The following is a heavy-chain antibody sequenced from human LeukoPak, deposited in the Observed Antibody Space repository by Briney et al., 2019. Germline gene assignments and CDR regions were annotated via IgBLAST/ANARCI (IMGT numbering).Heavy chain of an antibody. D-gene: IGHD2-2*01. CDR1: GYTFTSYY. Sequence: GASVKVSCKASGYTFTSYYMHWVRQAPGQGLEWMGKINPSGGSTSYAQKFQGRVTMTRDTSTSTVYMELSSLRSEDTAVYYCARGPRDYCSSTSCSQYNWFDPWGQGTLVTVSS. CDR3: ARGPRDYCSSTSCSQYNWFDP. V-gene: IGHV1-46*01. CDR2: INPSGGST. J-gene: IGHJ5*02.